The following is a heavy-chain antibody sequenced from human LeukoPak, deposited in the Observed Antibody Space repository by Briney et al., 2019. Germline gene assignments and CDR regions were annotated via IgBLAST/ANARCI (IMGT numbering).Heavy chain of an antibody. J-gene: IGHJ4*02. CDR3: ARPRVRGAMNSDY. V-gene: IGHV3-11*01. D-gene: IGHD3-10*01. Sequence: PGGSLRLSCAASGFTFSDYYMSWIRQAPGKGLEWVSYISSSGSTIYYADSVKGRFTISRDNAKNSLYLQINSLRAEDTAVYYCARPRVRGAMNSDYWGQGTLVTVSS. CDR2: ISSSGSTI. CDR1: GFTFSDYY.